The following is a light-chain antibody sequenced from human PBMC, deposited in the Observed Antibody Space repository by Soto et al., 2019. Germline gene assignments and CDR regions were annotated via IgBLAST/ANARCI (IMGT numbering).Light chain of an antibody. CDR1: QTINTY. CDR3: QQSYSMPPYT. J-gene: IGKJ2*01. V-gene: IGKV1-39*01. CDR2: AAS. Sequence: DIQMTQSPSSLSASVGDRVTIACRASQTINTYLNWYQQKPGKAPQLLIYAASNLQSGVPSRFSGSGSGTDFTLTISSLQPEDFATYYCQQSYSMPPYTFGQGTKLEIK.